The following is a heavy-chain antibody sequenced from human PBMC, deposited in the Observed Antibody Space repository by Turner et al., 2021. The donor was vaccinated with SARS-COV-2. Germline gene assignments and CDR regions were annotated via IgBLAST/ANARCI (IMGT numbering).Heavy chain of an antibody. V-gene: IGHV3-23*01. CDR1: GFTFSNSD. J-gene: IGHJ4*02. CDR2: ISSSGGTT. D-gene: IGHD3-10*01. Sequence: EVQLFESGGGLVPPGGALVLSCAASGFTFSNSDMSWDRQAPGKGVEWVATISSSGGTTYYADSVKGRFTNSRDNYKNTLYLQMTSLRAGDTALYFCASVGSYFFDYWGQGTLVTVSS. CDR3: ASVGSYFFDY.